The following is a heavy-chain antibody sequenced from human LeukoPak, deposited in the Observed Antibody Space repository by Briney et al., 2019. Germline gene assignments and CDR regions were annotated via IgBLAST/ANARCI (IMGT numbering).Heavy chain of an antibody. Sequence: PGGSLRLSCAASGFAFTEYWMHWVRQTPGKGLMWVSRINDGGTYTAYADSVKGRITVSRDNAANTLYLQMNSLRVEDTAIYYCAREIKIQGFRAFDYWGQGTPVTVSS. J-gene: IGHJ4*02. CDR2: INDGGTYT. CDR1: GFAFTEYW. V-gene: IGHV3-74*01. D-gene: IGHD3-10*01. CDR3: AREIKIQGFRAFDY.